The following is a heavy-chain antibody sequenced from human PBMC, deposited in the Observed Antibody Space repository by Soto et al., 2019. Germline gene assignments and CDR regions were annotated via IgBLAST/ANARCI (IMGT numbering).Heavy chain of an antibody. J-gene: IGHJ4*02. Sequence: EVQLFESGGGLVQPGGSLRRSCAASGFSFSSYAMTWVRQAPGMGLDWVSSLSGGGGDSYYADSVKGRFTISRDNSEDTLYLQINSRRAEDTAVYYCERGRSGWYYFDYWGQGSMVTVAA. CDR1: GFSFSSYA. V-gene: IGHV3-23*01. D-gene: IGHD6-19*01. CDR3: ERGRSGWYYFDY. CDR2: LSGGGGDS.